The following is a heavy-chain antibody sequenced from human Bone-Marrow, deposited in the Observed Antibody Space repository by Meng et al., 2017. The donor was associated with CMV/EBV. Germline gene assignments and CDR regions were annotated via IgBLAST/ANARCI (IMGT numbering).Heavy chain of an antibody. Sequence: GGSLRLSCAASGFTVSSNYMSWVRQAPGKGLEWVAFIRYDGSVQYHSDSVKGRFAISRDNSENTLFLQMNSLRVEDTAVYFCAKDLEITFGGVFVTGFDHWGQGTLVTVSS. CDR1: GFTVSSNY. CDR2: IRYDGSVQ. D-gene: IGHD3-16*02. V-gene: IGHV3-30*02. CDR3: AKDLEITFGGVFVTGFDH. J-gene: IGHJ4*02.